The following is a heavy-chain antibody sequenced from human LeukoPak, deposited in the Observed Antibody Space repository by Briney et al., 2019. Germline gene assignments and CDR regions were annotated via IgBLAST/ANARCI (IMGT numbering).Heavy chain of an antibody. D-gene: IGHD1-26*01. Sequence: PSETLSLTCTVSGGSISTYYWSWIRQPPGKGLEWIGYINSSGGTTYYPSLKSRRNISVDTSKNHFTLRLSSVTAADTAVYYCARHDSGSYNYWGQGTLVTVSS. V-gene: IGHV4-4*09. J-gene: IGHJ4*02. CDR3: ARHDSGSYNY. CDR2: INSSGGT. CDR1: GGSISTYY.